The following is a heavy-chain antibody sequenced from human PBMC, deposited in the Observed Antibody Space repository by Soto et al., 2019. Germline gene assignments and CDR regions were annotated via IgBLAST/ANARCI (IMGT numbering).Heavy chain of an antibody. Sequence: PGGSLRLSCAASGFTFSSYGMHWVRQAPGKGLEWVAVIWYDGSDKYYADSVKGRFTISRDDSKNTLYLQINSLRVEDTAVYYCARGNYHGSGSLDYWGQGMLVTVSS. CDR2: IWYDGSDK. CDR1: GFTFSSYG. V-gene: IGHV3-33*01. D-gene: IGHD3-10*01. J-gene: IGHJ4*02. CDR3: ARGNYHGSGSLDY.